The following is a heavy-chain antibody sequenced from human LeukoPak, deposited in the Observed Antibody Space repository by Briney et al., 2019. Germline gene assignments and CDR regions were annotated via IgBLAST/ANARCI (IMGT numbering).Heavy chain of an antibody. D-gene: IGHD4-17*01. CDR3: ARVSGTVKVYDY. Sequence: GGSLRLSCAASGFTLSNYRMNWVRQAPGKGLEWVSSISRSSSYIYYADSVKGRFTISRDNARNSLNLQMSSLRAEDTAVYYCARVSGTVKVYDYWGQGTLVTVSS. V-gene: IGHV3-21*01. J-gene: IGHJ4*02. CDR2: ISRSSSYI. CDR1: GFTLSNYR.